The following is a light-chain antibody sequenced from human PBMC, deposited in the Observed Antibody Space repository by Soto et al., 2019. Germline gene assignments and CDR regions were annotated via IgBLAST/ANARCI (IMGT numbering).Light chain of an antibody. CDR2: DAS. CDR3: HSRA. Sequence: DSQLTQTPSTLSASVGDEVTITCRASQTISRRLAWYQQKPGRAPKLLIYDASTLESGVPSRFSGSGSETEFTLTISSLQPDDFATYFCHSRAFGQGTRLEI. V-gene: IGKV1-5*01. CDR1: QTISRR. J-gene: IGKJ5*01.